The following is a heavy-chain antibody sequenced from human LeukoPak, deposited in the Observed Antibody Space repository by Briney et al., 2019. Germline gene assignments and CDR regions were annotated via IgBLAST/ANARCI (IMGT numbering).Heavy chain of an antibody. V-gene: IGHV4-38-2*02. D-gene: IGHD1-26*01. CDR2: IYHSGTT. J-gene: IGHJ3*02. Sequence: SETLSLTCTVSGYSISSGYYWGWIRQPPGKGLEWIGSIYHSGTTYYNPSLKSRFTISVDTSKNQFSLKLSSVTAADTAVYYCARVGSRGSYTHAFDIWGQGTMVTVSS. CDR1: GYSISSGYY. CDR3: ARVGSRGSYTHAFDI.